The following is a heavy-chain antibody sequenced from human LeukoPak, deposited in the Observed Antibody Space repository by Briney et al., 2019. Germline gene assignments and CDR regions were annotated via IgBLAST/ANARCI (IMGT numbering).Heavy chain of an antibody. D-gene: IGHD4-11*01. CDR3: VGGLQN. CDR2: IRYDGSNK. J-gene: IGHJ4*02. CDR1: GFTFSSYE. Sequence: GGSLRLSCAASGFTFSSYEMNWVRQAPGKGLEWVAFIRYDGSNKYYADSVKGRFTISRDNSKNTLYLQMNSLRAEDTAVYYCVGGLQNWGQGTLVTVPS. V-gene: IGHV3-30*02.